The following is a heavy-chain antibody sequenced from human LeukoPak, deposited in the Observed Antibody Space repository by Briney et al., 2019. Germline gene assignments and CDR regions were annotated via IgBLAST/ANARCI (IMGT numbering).Heavy chain of an antibody. V-gene: IGHV3-33*01. J-gene: IGHJ4*02. Sequence: GRSLRLSCAASGFTFSSYGMHWVRQAPGKGLEWVAVIWYDGSNKYYADSVKGRFTISRDNSKNTLYLQMNSLRAEDTAVYYCARDLPAGTYYSYFDYWGQGTLVTVSS. CDR3: ARDLPAGTYYSYFDY. CDR1: GFTFSSYG. CDR2: IWYDGSNK. D-gene: IGHD3-10*01.